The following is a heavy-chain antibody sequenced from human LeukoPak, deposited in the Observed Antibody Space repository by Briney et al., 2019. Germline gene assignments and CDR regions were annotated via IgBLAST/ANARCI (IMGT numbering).Heavy chain of an antibody. J-gene: IGHJ3*02. D-gene: IGHD1-26*01. CDR1: GYTFTSYD. V-gene: IGHV1-8*03. CDR3: ARSGSGSYTHAFDI. Sequence: ASVKVSCKASGYTFTSYDINWVRQATGQGLEWMGWMNPNSGNTGYAQKFQGRVTITADESTSTAYMELSSLRSENTAVYYCARSGSGSYTHAFDIWGQGTMVTVSS. CDR2: MNPNSGNT.